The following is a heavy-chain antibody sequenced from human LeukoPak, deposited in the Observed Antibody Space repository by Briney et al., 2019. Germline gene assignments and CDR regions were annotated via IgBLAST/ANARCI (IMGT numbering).Heavy chain of an antibody. CDR2: ISGSGDKT. CDR3: AKDTEKWDSFYDS. V-gene: IGHV3-23*01. J-gene: IGHJ5*01. CDR1: GFALSTYA. Sequence: GGSLRLSCAASGFALSTYAMTWVRQAPGKELEWVSRISGSGDKTYYADSVKGRFTISRDNSKNTLYLQMNSLRAEDTAVYYCAKDTEKWDSFYDSWGQGTLVTVSS. D-gene: IGHD1-26*01.